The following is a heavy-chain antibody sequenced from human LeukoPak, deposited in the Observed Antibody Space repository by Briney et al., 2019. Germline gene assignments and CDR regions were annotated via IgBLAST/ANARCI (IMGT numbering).Heavy chain of an antibody. CDR1: GYTFTGYY. CDR3: AREIGYYYDSSGYYPDAFDI. Sequence: ASVKVSCKASGYTFTGYYMHWVRQAPEQGLEWMGRINPNSGGTNYAQKFQGRVTMTRDTSISTAYMELNKLRSDDTAVYYCAREIGYYYDSSGYYPDAFDIWGQGTMVTVSS. CDR2: INPNSGGT. V-gene: IGHV1-2*06. J-gene: IGHJ3*02. D-gene: IGHD3-22*01.